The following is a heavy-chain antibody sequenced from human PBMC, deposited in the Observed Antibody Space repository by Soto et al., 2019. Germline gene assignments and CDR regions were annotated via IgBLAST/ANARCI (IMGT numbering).Heavy chain of an antibody. D-gene: IGHD6-25*01. CDR3: ARVRRVVGYFSYYIDV. CDR1: GYTFTNYG. CDR2: IGAYNGDT. Sequence: QVQLLQSGAEVKKPGASVKVSCKASGYTFTNYGITGVRQAPGQGLEWMGWIGAYNGDTHFTVRLQGRVTMTTDTSTGTAYMELRGLRSDDTVVYYCARVRRVVGYFSYYIDVWGKGTTVTVAS. V-gene: IGHV1-18*01. J-gene: IGHJ6*03.